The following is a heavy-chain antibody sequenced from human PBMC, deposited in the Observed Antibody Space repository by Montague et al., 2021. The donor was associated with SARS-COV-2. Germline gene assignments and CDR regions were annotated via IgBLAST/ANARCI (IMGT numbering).Heavy chain of an antibody. CDR2: IYYSGST. CDR3: AGTYYDFWSGFIHYYYMDV. D-gene: IGHD3-3*01. J-gene: IGHJ6*03. CDR1: GGSISSYC. V-gene: IGHV4-59*01. Sequence: SETLSLTCTVSGGSISSYCWSWIRQPPGKGLEWIGYIYYSGSTNYNPSLKSRVTISVDTSKNQFSLKLSSVTAADTAVYYCAGTYYDFWSGFIHYYYMDVWGKGTPVTVSS.